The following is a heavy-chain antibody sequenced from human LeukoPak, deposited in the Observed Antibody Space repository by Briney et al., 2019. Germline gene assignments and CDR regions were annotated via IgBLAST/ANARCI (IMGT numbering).Heavy chain of an antibody. D-gene: IGHD3-3*01. CDR1: GFTFSSYS. CDR3: ARGRFLEWLRKNWFDP. Sequence: KPGGSLRLSCAASGFTFSSYSMNWVRQAPGKGLEWVSSISSSSSYIYYADSVKGRFTISRDNAKNSLYLQINSLRAEDTAVYYCARGRFLEWLRKNWFDPWGQGTLVTVSS. CDR2: ISSSSSYI. J-gene: IGHJ5*02. V-gene: IGHV3-21*04.